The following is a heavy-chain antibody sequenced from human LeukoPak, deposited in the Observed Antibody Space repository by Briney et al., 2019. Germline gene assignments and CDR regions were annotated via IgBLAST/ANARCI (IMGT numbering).Heavy chain of an antibody. CDR1: GFTFSSYA. V-gene: IGHV3-30-3*01. J-gene: IGHJ2*01. D-gene: IGHD6-13*01. Sequence: PGRSLRLSCAASGFTFSSYAMHWVRQAPGKGLEWVAVISYDGSSKYYADSVKGRFTISRDNSKNTLYLQMNSLRAEDTAVYYCARWIIAAAGPEYFDLWGRGTLVTVSS. CDR3: ARWIIAAAGPEYFDL. CDR2: ISYDGSSK.